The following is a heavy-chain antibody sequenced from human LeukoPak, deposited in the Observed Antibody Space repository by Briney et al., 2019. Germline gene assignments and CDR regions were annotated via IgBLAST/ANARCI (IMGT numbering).Heavy chain of an antibody. CDR1: GFTFSSYS. D-gene: IGHD6-13*01. CDR3: TTPAAGPRAEYSQY. CDR2: ISPDDRFI. Sequence: GGALRLSCAASGFTFSSYSMNWVRQAPGKGLEWVSSISPDDRFIYYADSLKGRFTVSRDNTKNSLYLQMSSLAVEYTAVYYCTTPAAGPRAEYSQYWGQGTMVTVSS. J-gene: IGHJ1*01. V-gene: IGHV3-21*01.